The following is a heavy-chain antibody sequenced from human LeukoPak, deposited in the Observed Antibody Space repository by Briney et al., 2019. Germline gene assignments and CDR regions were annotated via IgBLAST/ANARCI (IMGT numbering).Heavy chain of an antibody. D-gene: IGHD3-10*01. V-gene: IGHV1-2*06. CDR1: GYTFTGYY. J-gene: IGHJ5*02. CDR2: INPNSGGT. CDR3: ARDGRRITMVRGVSNWFDP. Sequence: ASVKISCKVSGYTFTGYYMHWVRQAPGQGLEWMGRINPNSGGTNYAQKFQGRVTMTRDTSISTAYMELSRLRSDDTAVYYCARDGRRITMVRGVSNWFDPWGQGTLVTVSS.